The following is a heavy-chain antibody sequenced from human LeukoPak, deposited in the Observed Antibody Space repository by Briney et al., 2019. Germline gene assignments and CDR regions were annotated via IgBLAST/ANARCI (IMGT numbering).Heavy chain of an antibody. D-gene: IGHD2-2*01. CDR2: IYYSGST. Sequence: PSETLSLTCTVSGGSISSSSYYWGWIRQPPGKGLEWIGSIYYSGSTYYNPSLKSRVTISVDTSKNQFSLKLSSVTAADTAVYYCARVPGYCSSTSCYGSYYYGMDVWGQGTTVTVSS. CDR1: GGSISSSSYY. J-gene: IGHJ6*02. CDR3: ARVPGYCSSTSCYGSYYYGMDV. V-gene: IGHV4-39*07.